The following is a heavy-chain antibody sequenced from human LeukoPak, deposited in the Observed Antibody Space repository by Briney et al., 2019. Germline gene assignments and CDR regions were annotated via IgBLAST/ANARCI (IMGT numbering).Heavy chain of an antibody. Sequence: SETLSLTCTVSGGSISSYYWSWIRQPPGKGLEWIGYIYYSGSTNYNPSLKSRVTISVDTSKNQFSLKLSSVTAADTAVYYCARPVITMVRGVIRWFDPWGQGTLVTVSS. CDR2: IYYSGST. D-gene: IGHD3-10*01. CDR3: ARPVITMVRGVIRWFDP. J-gene: IGHJ5*02. V-gene: IGHV4-59*08. CDR1: GGSISSYY.